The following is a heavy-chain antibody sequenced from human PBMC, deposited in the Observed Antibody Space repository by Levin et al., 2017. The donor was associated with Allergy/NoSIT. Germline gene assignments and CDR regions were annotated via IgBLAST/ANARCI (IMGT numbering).Heavy chain of an antibody. Sequence: ASVKVSCKVSGYTLTELSMHWVRQAPGKGLEWMGGFDPEDGDTIYAQRFQGRVTMTEDTSTDTAYMYLSRLRSDDTAVYYCASASGDYYGMDVWGQGTTVVVSS. CDR1: GYTLTELS. V-gene: IGHV1-24*01. J-gene: IGHJ6*02. CDR3: ASASGDYYGMDV. CDR2: FDPEDGDT. D-gene: IGHD4-17*01.